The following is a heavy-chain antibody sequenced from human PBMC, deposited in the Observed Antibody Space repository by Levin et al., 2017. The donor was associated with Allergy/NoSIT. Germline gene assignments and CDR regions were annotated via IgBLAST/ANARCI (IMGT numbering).Heavy chain of an antibody. J-gene: IGHJ4*02. CDR2: IRSKANSYAT. V-gene: IGHV3-73*01. Sequence: LSLTCAASGFTFSGSAMHWVRQASGKGLEWVGRIRSKANSYATAYAASVKGRFTISRDDSKNTAYLQMNSLKTEDTAVYYCTRLTDHLPNYGDYEGADYWGQGTLVTVSS. D-gene: IGHD4-17*01. CDR3: TRLTDHLPNYGDYEGADY. CDR1: GFTFSGSA.